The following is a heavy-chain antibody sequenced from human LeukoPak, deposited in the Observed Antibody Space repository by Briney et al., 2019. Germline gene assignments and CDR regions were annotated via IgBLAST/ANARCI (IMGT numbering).Heavy chain of an antibody. CDR2: ISGSGGST. J-gene: IGHJ4*02. Sequence: GSPRLSCAASGFTFYRHAQSWVRQGSGKGLEWVLAISGSGGSTYYADSVKGRFTISRDNSKNTLYLQMNSLRAEDTAVYYCAKDGYSSGWAPFDYWGQGTLVTVSS. CDR3: AKDGYSSGWAPFDY. CDR1: GFTFYRHA. V-gene: IGHV3-23*01. D-gene: IGHD6-19*01.